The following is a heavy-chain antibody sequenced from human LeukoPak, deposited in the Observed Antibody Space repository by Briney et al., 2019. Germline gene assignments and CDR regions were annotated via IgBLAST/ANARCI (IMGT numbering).Heavy chain of an antibody. V-gene: IGHV1-8*01. D-gene: IGHD3-10*01. Sequence: ASVKVSCKASGYTFTSYDINWVRQATGQGLEWMGWMNPNSGNTGYAQKFQGRVTMTRNTSISTAYMELSSLRSEDTAVYYCARWGSGVTYGSGSYYNWFDPWGQGTLVTVSS. J-gene: IGHJ5*02. CDR2: MNPNSGNT. CDR3: ARWGSGVTYGSGSYYNWFDP. CDR1: GYTFTSYD.